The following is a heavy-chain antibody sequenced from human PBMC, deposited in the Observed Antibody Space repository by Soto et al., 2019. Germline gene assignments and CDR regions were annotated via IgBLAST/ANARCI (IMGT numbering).Heavy chain of an antibody. Sequence: QVQLVQSGAEVKKPGSSVKVSCKASGGTFSSYAISWVRQAPGQGLEWMGGIIPIFGTANYAQKFQGRVTSIGDESASPADMEVGLLSFAVRAVYSRAIELVVVAGTGGSDYWGQGTLVTVPS. CDR2: IIPIFGTA. CDR1: GGTFSSYA. CDR3: AIELVVVAGTGGSDY. D-gene: IGHD2-15*01. J-gene: IGHJ4*02. V-gene: IGHV1-69*01.